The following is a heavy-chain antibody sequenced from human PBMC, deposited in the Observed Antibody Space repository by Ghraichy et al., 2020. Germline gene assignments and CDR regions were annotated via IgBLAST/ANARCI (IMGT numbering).Heavy chain of an antibody. J-gene: IGHJ4*02. CDR2: ISTSSNTI. V-gene: IGHV3-48*02. CDR3: AKEKKIVPAATFHS. Sequence: GGSLRLSCAASGFAFSSYNMNWVRQAPGKGLEWVSYISTSSNTIYYADSVKGRFTISRDNAKDSLYLQMSSLRDEDTAMYYCAKEKKIVPAATFHSWGQGTLVIVSS. CDR1: GFAFSSYN. D-gene: IGHD2-2*01.